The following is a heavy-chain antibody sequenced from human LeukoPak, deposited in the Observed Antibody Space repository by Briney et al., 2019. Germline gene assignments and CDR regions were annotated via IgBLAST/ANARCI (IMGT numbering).Heavy chain of an antibody. CDR2: FYYSGST. Sequence: PETLSLTCTVSGGSISSSSYYWGWIRQPPGKGLEWIGTFYYSGSTYYNPSLKSRVTISVDTSKNQFSLKLSSVTAADAAVYYCARNHQAHWGSYWYFDLWGRGTLVSVSS. J-gene: IGHJ2*01. CDR1: GGSISSSSYY. CDR3: ARNHQAHWGSYWYFDL. V-gene: IGHV4-39*01. D-gene: IGHD7-27*01.